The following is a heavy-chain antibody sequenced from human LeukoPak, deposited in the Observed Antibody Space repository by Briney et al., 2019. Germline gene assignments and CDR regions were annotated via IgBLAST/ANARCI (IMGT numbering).Heavy chain of an antibody. J-gene: IGHJ3*02. CDR2: IDPSDLYT. Sequence: GESLKISCKGSGYSFSTYRISWVRQTPGKGLEWMGKIDPSDLYTDYSPSFQGHVTISADTSINTAFLEWSSLKTSDTAIYYRASSIAAAGIGQNTFDIWGQGTVVAVSS. D-gene: IGHD6-13*01. V-gene: IGHV5-10-1*01. CDR3: ASSIAAAGIGQNTFDI. CDR1: GYSFSTYR.